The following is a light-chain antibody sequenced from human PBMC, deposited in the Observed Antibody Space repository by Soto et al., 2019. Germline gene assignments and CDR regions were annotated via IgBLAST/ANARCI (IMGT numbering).Light chain of an antibody. Sequence: QSALTQPASVSGSPGQSITISCTGTSSDVGNYNYVSWYQQHPGKAPKLMIYDVSNRPSGVSNRFSGSKSGNTASLTISGLQAEDEADYYCSSYTSSNSVGVFGGGTKLTVL. V-gene: IGLV2-14*01. CDR1: SSDVGNYNY. CDR3: SSYTSSNSVGV. J-gene: IGLJ2*01. CDR2: DVS.